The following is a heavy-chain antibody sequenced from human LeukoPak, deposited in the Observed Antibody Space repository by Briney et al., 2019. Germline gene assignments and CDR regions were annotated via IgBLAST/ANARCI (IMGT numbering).Heavy chain of an antibody. D-gene: IGHD2-2*01. CDR1: GFTFSSYS. V-gene: IGHV3-21*01. J-gene: IGHJ4*02. CDR2: ISSSSSYI. CDR3: ARDLVEYQPLIGY. Sequence: GESLRLSCAASGFTFSSYSMNWVRQAPGKGLEWVSSISSSSSYIYYADSVKGRFTISRDNAKNSLYLQMNSLRDEDTAVYYCARDLVEYQPLIGYWGQGTLVTVSS.